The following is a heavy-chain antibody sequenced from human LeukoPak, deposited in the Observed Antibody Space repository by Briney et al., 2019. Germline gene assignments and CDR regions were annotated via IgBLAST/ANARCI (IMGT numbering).Heavy chain of an antibody. J-gene: IGHJ4*02. V-gene: IGHV3-7*04. CDR1: GXTFRNYW. CDR2: INRDGSKK. D-gene: IGHD6-13*01. CDR3: ARDGQYTSSWYDFDF. Sequence: GGSLRLSCEASGXTFRNYWMNWVPQAPGKGLEWVANINRDGSKKHFVGSVEGRFTISRDNAKNSLYLQMNSLRAEDTAVYYCARDGQYTSSWYDFDFWGQGTLVTVSS.